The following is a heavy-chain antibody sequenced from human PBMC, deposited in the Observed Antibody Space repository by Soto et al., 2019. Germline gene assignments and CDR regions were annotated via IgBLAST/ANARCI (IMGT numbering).Heavy chain of an antibody. V-gene: IGHV1-69*13. CDR2: IIPIFGTA. CDR1: GGTFSSYA. D-gene: IGHD1-26*01. J-gene: IGHJ4*02. CDR3: ARPSGSYSLFDY. Sequence: GASVKVSCKASGGTFSSYAISWVRQAPGQGLEWMGGIIPIFGTANYAQKFQGRVTITADESTSTAYMELSSLRSEDTAVYYCARPSGSYSLFDYWGQGTLVTVSS.